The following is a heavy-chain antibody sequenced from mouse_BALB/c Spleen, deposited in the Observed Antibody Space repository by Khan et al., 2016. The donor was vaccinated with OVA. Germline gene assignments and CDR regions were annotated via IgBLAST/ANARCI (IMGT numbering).Heavy chain of an antibody. CDR3: AMGRTY. CDR1: GYSITSDYA. Sequence: EVQLQESGPGLVKPSQSLSLTYTVTGYSITSDYARNWIRQFPGNKLEWMGYISYSGDTSYNPSLKSRISVTRDTSKNQFFLQLNSVTTEDTATYYCAMGRTYWGQGTLVAVSA. CDR2: ISYSGDT. J-gene: IGHJ3*01. D-gene: IGHD2-3*01. V-gene: IGHV3-2*02.